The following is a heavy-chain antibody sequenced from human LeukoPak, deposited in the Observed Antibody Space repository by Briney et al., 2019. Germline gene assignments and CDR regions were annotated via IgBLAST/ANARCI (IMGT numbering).Heavy chain of an antibody. Sequence: GGSLRLSCAASGFTSDDYGMSWVRQAPGKGLEWVSSINWNGGSTGYADSVKGRFTISRDNAKNSLYLQMNSLRAEDTAVYYCAELGITMIGGVWGKGTTVTISS. CDR2: INWNGGST. CDR1: GFTSDDYG. D-gene: IGHD3-10*02. CDR3: AELGITMIGGV. V-gene: IGHV3-20*04. J-gene: IGHJ6*04.